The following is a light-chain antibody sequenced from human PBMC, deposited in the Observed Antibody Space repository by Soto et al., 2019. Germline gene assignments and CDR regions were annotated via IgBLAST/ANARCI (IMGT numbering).Light chain of an antibody. Sequence: QSALTQPPSVSGSPGQSVTISCTGTSSDVGSYNRVSWYQQPPGTAPKLMIYEVSNRPSGVPDRFSGSKSGNTASLTISGRQAEDEADYYCSLYTSSSTFVVFGGGTKVTVL. CDR2: EVS. V-gene: IGLV2-18*01. CDR1: SSDVGSYNR. J-gene: IGLJ2*01. CDR3: SLYTSSSTFVV.